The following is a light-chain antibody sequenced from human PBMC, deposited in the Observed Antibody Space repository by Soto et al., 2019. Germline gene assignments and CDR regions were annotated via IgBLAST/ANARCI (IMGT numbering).Light chain of an antibody. Sequence: EIVLTQSPGTLSLYPGERATLSCRASQSVSSIYLAWYQQKPGQAPRLLIYGASSRATGIPDRFSGSGSGTDFTLTISRLEPEDFAVYYCQQYGSSPQPITFGQGTRLEIK. J-gene: IGKJ5*01. CDR3: QQYGSSPQPIT. CDR1: QSVSSIY. V-gene: IGKV3-20*01. CDR2: GAS.